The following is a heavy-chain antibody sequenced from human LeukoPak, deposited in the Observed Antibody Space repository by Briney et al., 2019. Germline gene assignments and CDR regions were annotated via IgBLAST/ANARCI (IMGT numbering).Heavy chain of an antibody. CDR2: INSDGSST. CDR3: ARVMYYYGSGSPYYYGMDV. D-gene: IGHD3-10*01. CDR1: GFTFSSYW. Sequence: GGSLRLSCAASGFTFSSYWMHWVRQAPGKGLVWVSRINSDGSSTSYADSVKGRFTISRDNAKNTLYLQMNSLRAEDTAVYYCARVMYYYGSGSPYYYGMDVWGQGTTVTVSS. V-gene: IGHV3-74*01. J-gene: IGHJ6*02.